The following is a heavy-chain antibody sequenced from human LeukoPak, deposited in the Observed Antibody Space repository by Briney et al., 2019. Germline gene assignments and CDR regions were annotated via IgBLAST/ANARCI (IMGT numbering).Heavy chain of an antibody. CDR1: GGTFSSYA. Sequence: ASVKVSCTASGGTFSSYAISWVRQAPGQGLEWMGRIIPIFGIANYAQKFQGRVTITADKSTSTAYMELSSLRSEDTAVYYCARGYYDREAFDIWGQGTMVTVSS. D-gene: IGHD3-22*01. J-gene: IGHJ3*02. CDR2: IIPIFGIA. V-gene: IGHV1-69*04. CDR3: ARGYYDREAFDI.